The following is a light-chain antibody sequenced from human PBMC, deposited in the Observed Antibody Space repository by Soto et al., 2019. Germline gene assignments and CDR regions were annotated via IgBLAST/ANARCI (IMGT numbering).Light chain of an antibody. J-gene: IGKJ5*01. CDR1: QDMNTY. Sequence: DMQLTQSPPFLSASVGDRVTISCRASQDMNTYIAWYQKKPGKAPKLLIYGASTLQSGVPSRFRGSESGAVFNLTISRLQPEDFATYECQQLHSYTITFGQGTRREIK. CDR3: QQLHSYTIT. V-gene: IGKV1-9*01. CDR2: GAS.